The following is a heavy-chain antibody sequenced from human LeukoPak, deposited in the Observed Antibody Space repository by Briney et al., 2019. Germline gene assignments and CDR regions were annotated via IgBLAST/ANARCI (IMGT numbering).Heavy chain of an antibody. J-gene: IGHJ5*02. D-gene: IGHD3-22*01. CDR3: ARATLLQYYYDSSGYIPWFDP. V-gene: IGHV3-30-3*01. Sequence: GGSLRLSCAASGFTFSSYAMHWVRQAPGKGLEWVAVISYDGSNKYYAESVKGRFTISRDNSKNTLYLQMNSLRAEDTAVYYCARATLLQYYYDSSGYIPWFDPWGQGTLVTVSS. CDR2: ISYDGSNK. CDR1: GFTFSSYA.